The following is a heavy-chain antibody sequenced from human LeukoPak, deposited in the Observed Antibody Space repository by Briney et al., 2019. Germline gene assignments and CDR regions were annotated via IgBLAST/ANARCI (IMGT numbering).Heavy chain of an antibody. J-gene: IGHJ4*02. Sequence: SETLSLTCTVSGGSISSGSYDWYWIRQPAGKGLEWIGHIYTSGSTDYNPSLKSRVTISVATSENQFSLKLTSVTAADTAIYYCTKGRGIWGQGTLVTVSS. D-gene: IGHD3-10*01. V-gene: IGHV4-61*09. CDR3: TKGRGI. CDR2: IYTSGST. CDR1: GGSISSGSYD.